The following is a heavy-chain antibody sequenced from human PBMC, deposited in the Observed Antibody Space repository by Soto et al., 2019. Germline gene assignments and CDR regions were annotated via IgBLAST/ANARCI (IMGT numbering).Heavy chain of an antibody. J-gene: IGHJ5*01. D-gene: IGHD3-16*02. CDR3: ANSRCYTTDCYVPDS. V-gene: IGHV3-23*01. CDR1: GFTFTTYT. CDR2: IRGSGGRP. Sequence: EVQLLEPGGGLVQPGGSLRLSCGASGFTFTTYTMSWVRQAPGKVLEWFSVIRGSGGRPSYADSVQCGFIISRDNPKSTLSLQMYSLRAVNMFMYYCANSRCYTTDCYVPDSWGRGALVTVSS.